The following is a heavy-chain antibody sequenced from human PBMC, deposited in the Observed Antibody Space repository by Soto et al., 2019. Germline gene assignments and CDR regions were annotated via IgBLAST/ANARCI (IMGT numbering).Heavy chain of an antibody. D-gene: IGHD1-7*01. J-gene: IGHJ5*02. Sequence: EVQLLESGGGLVQPGGSLRLSCAASGFTFSSYAMSWVRQAPGKVLEWVSALIGSGGSTYYADSVKGRFTISRDNSKNRLYLQRNSLRADDTAVYYCAKEGTGTTRFNWFDPWGQGTLVTVSS. CDR2: LIGSGGST. CDR1: GFTFSSYA. V-gene: IGHV3-23*01. CDR3: AKEGTGTTRFNWFDP.